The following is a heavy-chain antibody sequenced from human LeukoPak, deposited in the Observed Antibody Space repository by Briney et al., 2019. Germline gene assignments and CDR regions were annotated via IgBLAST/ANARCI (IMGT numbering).Heavy chain of an antibody. CDR1: GFTFSSYS. CDR3: ARDPRIYCTNGICRDDYFDN. D-gene: IGHD2-8*01. Sequence: GGSLRLSCAASGFTFSSYSMNWVRQAPGKGLEWVSSISSTSIYKYYADSVKGRFTVSRDNAKDSLFLQMNSLRAEDTAIYYCARDPRIYCTNGICRDDYFDNWGQGTLVTVSS. V-gene: IGHV3-21*01. CDR2: ISSTSIYK. J-gene: IGHJ4*02.